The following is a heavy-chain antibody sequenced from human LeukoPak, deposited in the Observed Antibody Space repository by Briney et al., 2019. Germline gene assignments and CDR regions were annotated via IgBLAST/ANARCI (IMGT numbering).Heavy chain of an antibody. V-gene: IGHV3-43*02. Sequence: GGSLRLACAAPGFTLGPYAMPSVRHRPGKGLEWVAHINADGGRTFYADSLEGRFTIPTDNSKDSLYLQMNSLKTDDTALYYCGTWAFYHSLDVWGQGTTVSVPS. CDR1: GFTLGPYA. J-gene: IGHJ6*02. CDR3: GTWAFYHSLDV. CDR2: INADGGRT. D-gene: IGHD2/OR15-2a*01.